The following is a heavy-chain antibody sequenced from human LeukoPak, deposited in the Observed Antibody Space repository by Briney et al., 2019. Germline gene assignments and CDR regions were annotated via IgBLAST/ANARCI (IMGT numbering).Heavy chain of an antibody. CDR1: GFTLSSYW. J-gene: IGHJ4*02. V-gene: IGHV3-74*01. D-gene: IGHD5-18*01. CDR3: AREGGYSSGPDY. CDR2: INNDGSTT. Sequence: GGSLRLSCAASGFTLSSYWMHWVRRAPGKGLVRVSRINNDGSTTNYADSVKGRFTISRDNAKNTLYLQMNSVGAEDTAVYYCAREGGYSSGPDYWGQGALVTVSS.